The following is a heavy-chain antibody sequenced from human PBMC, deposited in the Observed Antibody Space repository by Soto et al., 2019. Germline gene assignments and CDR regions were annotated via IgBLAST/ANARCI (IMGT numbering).Heavy chain of an antibody. CDR3: ARSPYDSSGYPFHFFDY. D-gene: IGHD3-22*01. V-gene: IGHV3-30-3*01. CDR1: GFTFSSYS. Sequence: ESGGGVVQPGRSLRLSCAASGFTFSSYSVHWVRQAPGKGLEWVAVISYDGGHESYADSVKGRFTISRDNSKNTLFLQMNSLRAEDTAVYYCARSPYDSSGYPFHFFDYWGQGTLVTVSS. J-gene: IGHJ4*02. CDR2: ISYDGGHE.